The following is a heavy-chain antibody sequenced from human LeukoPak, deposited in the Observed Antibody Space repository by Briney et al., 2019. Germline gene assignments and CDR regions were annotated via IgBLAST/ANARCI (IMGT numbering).Heavy chain of an antibody. V-gene: IGHV1-18*01. CDR1: GYTLTSYG. D-gene: IGHD6-19*01. CDR2: ISAYNGNT. Sequence: ASVKVSCKASGYTLTSYGISWVRQAPGQGLEWMGWISAYNGNTNYAQKLQGRVTMTTDTSTSTAYMELRSLRSDDTAVYYCARDLSSGTFNYYYYGMDVWGQGTTVTVSS. CDR3: ARDLSSGTFNYYYYGMDV. J-gene: IGHJ6*02.